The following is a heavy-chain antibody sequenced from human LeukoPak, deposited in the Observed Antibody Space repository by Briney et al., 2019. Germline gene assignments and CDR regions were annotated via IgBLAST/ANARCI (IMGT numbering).Heavy chain of an antibody. Sequence: ASVKVSCRASGYTFTSYDINWVRQATGQGLEWMGWMNPNSGNTGYAQKFQGRVTITRNTSISTAYMELRSLRAEDTAVYYCAKDIDSGSYTGVDYWGQGTLVTVSS. CDR2: MNPNSGNT. J-gene: IGHJ4*02. CDR1: GYTFTSYD. CDR3: AKDIDSGSYTGVDY. V-gene: IGHV1-8*03. D-gene: IGHD3-10*01.